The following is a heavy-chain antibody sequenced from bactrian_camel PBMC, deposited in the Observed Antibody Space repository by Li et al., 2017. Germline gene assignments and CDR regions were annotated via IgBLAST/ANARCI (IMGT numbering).Heavy chain of an antibody. CDR1: NFTSREWC. CDR2: IDNWDRV. CDR3: AARLSLHQYGTWCLDDTTYKN. Sequence: HVQLVESGGGSVQGGGSLRLSCVISNFTSREWCMAWFRQAPGKEREGVATIDNWDRVSSAASVRGRFTISRDNAKNTVYQQMNSLKPEDTAVYYCAARLSLHQYGTWCLDDTTYKNWGQGTQVTVS. D-gene: IGHD6*01. V-gene: IGHV3S53*01. J-gene: IGHJ4*01.